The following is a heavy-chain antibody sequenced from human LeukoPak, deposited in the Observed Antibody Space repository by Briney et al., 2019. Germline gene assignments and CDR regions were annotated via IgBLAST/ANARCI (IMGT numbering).Heavy chain of an antibody. J-gene: IGHJ4*02. V-gene: IGHV3-30*18. CDR2: TSYDGSNK. D-gene: IGHD3-16*02. Sequence: GGSLRLSCAASGFTFSSYGMHWVRQAPGKGLEWVAVTSYDGSNKYYADSVKGRFTISRDNSKNTLYLQMNSLRAEDTAVYYCAKSLMITFGGVIPPGYWGQGTLVTVSS. CDR3: AKSLMITFGGVIPPGY. CDR1: GFTFSSYG.